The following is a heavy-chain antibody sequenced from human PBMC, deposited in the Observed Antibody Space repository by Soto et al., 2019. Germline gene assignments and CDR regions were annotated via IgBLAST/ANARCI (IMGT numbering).Heavy chain of an antibody. J-gene: IGHJ6*02. V-gene: IGHV1-69*13. CDR1: GGTFSSYA. Sequence: ASVKVSCKASGGTFSSYAISWVRQAPGQGLEWMGGIIPIFGTANYAQKFQGRVTITADESTSTAYMELSSLRSEDTAVYYCAIANTAMVPRGMDVWGQGTTVTVSS. CDR2: IIPIFGTA. D-gene: IGHD5-18*01. CDR3: AIANTAMVPRGMDV.